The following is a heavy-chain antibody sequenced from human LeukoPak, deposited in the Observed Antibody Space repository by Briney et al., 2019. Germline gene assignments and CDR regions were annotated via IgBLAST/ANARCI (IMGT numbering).Heavy chain of an antibody. CDR2: IYYSGSV. CDR3: ARQGSGGRALDI. Sequence: SETLSLTCSVSGGSISSSTYYWGWIRQPPGKGLGWIGSIYYSGSVNYNPSLKTRVTISADTSKNQLSLKLTSVTAADTALYYCARQGSGGRALDIWGQGTMVTVSS. CDR1: GGSISSSTYY. J-gene: IGHJ3*02. V-gene: IGHV4-39*01.